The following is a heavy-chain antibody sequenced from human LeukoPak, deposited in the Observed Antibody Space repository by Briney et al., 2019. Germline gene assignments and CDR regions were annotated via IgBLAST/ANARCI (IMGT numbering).Heavy chain of an antibody. J-gene: IGHJ4*02. Sequence: SVKVSCKAPGGTFSSYSVSWVRQAPGQGLEWMGRIIPIFGTANCAQKFQGRVTITTDESTSTAYMELSSLRSEDTAVYYCASKHLRGYSYDPAEVYFDYWGQGTLVTVSS. CDR2: IIPIFGTA. D-gene: IGHD5-18*01. V-gene: IGHV1-69*05. CDR3: ASKHLRGYSYDPAEVYFDY. CDR1: GGTFSSYS.